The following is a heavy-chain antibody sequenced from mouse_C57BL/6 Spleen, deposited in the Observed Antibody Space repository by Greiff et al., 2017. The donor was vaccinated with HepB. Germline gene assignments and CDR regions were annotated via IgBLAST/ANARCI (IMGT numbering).Heavy chain of an antibody. CDR2: INPYNGGT. Sequence: VHVKQSGPVLVKPGASVKMSCKASGYTFTDYYMNWVKQSHGKSLEWIGVINPYNGGTSYNQKFKGKATLTVDQSSSTAYMELNSLTSEDSAVYYCARSGYGSSYKAMDYWGQGTSVTVSS. CDR3: ARSGYGSSYKAMDY. CDR1: GYTFTDYY. V-gene: IGHV1-19*01. J-gene: IGHJ4*01. D-gene: IGHD1-1*01.